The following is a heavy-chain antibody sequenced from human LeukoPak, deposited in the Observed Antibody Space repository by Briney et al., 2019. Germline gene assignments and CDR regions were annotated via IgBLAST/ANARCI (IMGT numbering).Heavy chain of an antibody. CDR3: AKDKVSSSWYYFDY. V-gene: IGHV3-23*01. CDR2: INGSGGNT. D-gene: IGHD6-13*01. CDR1: GFTFSSYA. J-gene: IGHJ4*02. Sequence: PGGSLRLSCAASGFTFSSYAMSWVRQAPGKGLEWVSEINGSGGNTYYADAVKGRFTISRDNSKNTLYLQMNSLRAEDTAIYYCAKDKVSSSWYYFDYWGQGTLVTVSS.